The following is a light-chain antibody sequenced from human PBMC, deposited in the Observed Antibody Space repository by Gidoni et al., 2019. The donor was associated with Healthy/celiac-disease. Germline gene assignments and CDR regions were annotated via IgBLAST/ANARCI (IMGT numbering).Light chain of an antibody. V-gene: IGKV1-33*01. Sequence: DIKMTQSPTSLSASVGDRVTITCQASQDIRNYLNWYQQKPGKAPKLLIYDASNLETGVPSRFSGSGSGTYFTFTISSLQPEDIATYYFQQYDNLPTFGGGTKVEIK. CDR1: QDIRNY. J-gene: IGKJ4*01. CDR2: DAS. CDR3: QQYDNLPT.